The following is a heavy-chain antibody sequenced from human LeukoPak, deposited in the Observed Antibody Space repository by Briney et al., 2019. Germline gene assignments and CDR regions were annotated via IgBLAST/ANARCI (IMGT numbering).Heavy chain of an antibody. Sequence: GRSLRLSCAASGFTFSSYAMHRVRQAPGKGLEWVAVISYDGSNKYYADSVKGRFTISRDNSKNTLYLQMNSLRAEDTAVYYCARDLPSARVVITSAFNYWGQGTLVTVSS. CDR1: GFTFSSYA. D-gene: IGHD3-10*01. J-gene: IGHJ4*02. CDR2: ISYDGSNK. CDR3: ARDLPSARVVITSAFNY. V-gene: IGHV3-30*04.